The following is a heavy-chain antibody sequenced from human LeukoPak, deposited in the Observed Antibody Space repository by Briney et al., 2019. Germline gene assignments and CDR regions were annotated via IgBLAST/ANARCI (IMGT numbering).Heavy chain of an antibody. J-gene: IGHJ4*02. V-gene: IGHV3-30*18. Sequence: TGGSLRLSCAASGFTFSSYGMHWVRQAPGKGLEWAAVISYDGSNKYYADSVKGRFTISRDNSKNALYLQMNSLRAEDTAVYYCAKGGYSSGWTFDYWGQGTLVTVSS. D-gene: IGHD6-19*01. CDR2: ISYDGSNK. CDR1: GFTFSSYG. CDR3: AKGGYSSGWTFDY.